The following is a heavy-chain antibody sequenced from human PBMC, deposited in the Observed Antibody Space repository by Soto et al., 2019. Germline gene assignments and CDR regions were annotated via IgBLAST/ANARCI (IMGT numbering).Heavy chain of an antibody. CDR2: IYNSGIT. J-gene: IGHJ5*02. V-gene: IGHV4-30-2*01. CDR3: ARAPDR. CDR1: GGSISSGGYS. Sequence: QLQLQESGSGLVKPSQTLSLTCVVSGGSISSGGYSWSWIRQPPGKGLEGIVYIYNSGITYYNPLLKRRVTISVDMSKNQFSLKLSSVTAADTAVYYYARAPDRWGQGTLVPVSA.